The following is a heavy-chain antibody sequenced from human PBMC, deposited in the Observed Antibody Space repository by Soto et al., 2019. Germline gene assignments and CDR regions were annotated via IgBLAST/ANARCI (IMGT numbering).Heavy chain of an antibody. CDR1: GFTFSSYG. V-gene: IGHV3-30*18. D-gene: IGHD2-15*01. CDR2: ISYDGSNK. CDR3: AKDPRYCSGGSCYPGYGMDV. J-gene: IGHJ6*02. Sequence: PGGSLRLSCAASGFTFSSYGMHWVRQAPGKGLEWVAVISYDGSNKYYADSVKGRFTISRDNSKNTLYLQMNSLRAEDTAVYYCAKDPRYCSGGSCYPGYGMDVWGQGTTVTVSS.